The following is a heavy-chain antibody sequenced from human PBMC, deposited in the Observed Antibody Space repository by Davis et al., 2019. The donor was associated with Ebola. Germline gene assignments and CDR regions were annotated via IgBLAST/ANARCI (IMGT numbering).Heavy chain of an antibody. CDR3: ARAQFPTTSDH. J-gene: IGHJ4*02. D-gene: IGHD1-1*01. CDR2: ISAYNGNT. CDR1: GYSFTGNY. V-gene: IGHV1-18*04. Sequence: ASVKVSCKASGYSFTGNYVQWVRQAPGQGLEWMGWISAYNGNTNYAQKLQGRVTMTTDTSTSTAYMELRSLRSDDTAVYYCARAQFPTTSDHWGQGTLVTVSS.